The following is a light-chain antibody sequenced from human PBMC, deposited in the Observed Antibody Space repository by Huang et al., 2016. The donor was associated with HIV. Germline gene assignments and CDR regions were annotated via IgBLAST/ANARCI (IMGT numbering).Light chain of an antibody. Sequence: DILMTQSPSSLSASVGDRVTITCRASQSVSTYLNWYHQKPGKAPKLLIYAASSLQSWVPSRLSGSESGTDFTLTISSLQPDDFATYYCQQSYSTPFYTFGQGTKLEIK. CDR2: AAS. V-gene: IGKV1-39*01. CDR3: QQSYSTPFYT. J-gene: IGKJ2*01. CDR1: QSVSTY.